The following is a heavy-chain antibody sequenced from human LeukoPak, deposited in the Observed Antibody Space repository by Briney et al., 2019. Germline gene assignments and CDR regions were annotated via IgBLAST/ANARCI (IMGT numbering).Heavy chain of an antibody. CDR2: ISSSSSYT. CDR1: GFTSSDYY. Sequence: GGSLRLSCAASGFTSSDYYMSWIRQAPGKGLEWVSYISSSSSYTNYADSVKGRFTISRDNAKNSLYLQMNSLRAEDTAVYYCARDCDSSGWYYYGMDVWGKGTTVTVSS. J-gene: IGHJ6*04. CDR3: ARDCDSSGWYYYGMDV. V-gene: IGHV3-11*06. D-gene: IGHD6-19*01.